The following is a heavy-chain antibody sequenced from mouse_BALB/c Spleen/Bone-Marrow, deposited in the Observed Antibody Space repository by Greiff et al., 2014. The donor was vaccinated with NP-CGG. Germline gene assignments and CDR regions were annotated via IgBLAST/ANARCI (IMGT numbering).Heavy chain of an antibody. D-gene: IGHD1-2*01. Sequence: EVQLQQSGGGLVQPGGSLRLSCATSGFTFTDYYMSWVRQPPGKALEWLGFIRNKANGYTTEYSASVKGRFTISRDNSQSILYLQMNTLRAEDSATYYCARDRTTATLYWYFDVWGAGTTVNVAS. J-gene: IGHJ1*01. CDR3: ARDRTTATLYWYFDV. V-gene: IGHV7-3*02. CDR1: GFTFTDYY. CDR2: IRNKANGYTT.